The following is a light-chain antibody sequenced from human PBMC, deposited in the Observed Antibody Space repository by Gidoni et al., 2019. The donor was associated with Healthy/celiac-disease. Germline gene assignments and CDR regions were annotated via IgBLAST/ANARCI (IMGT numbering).Light chain of an antibody. Sequence: EIVLTQSPGTLSLSPGERATLSCRASQSVSSSYLAWYQQKPGQAPRLLIYGASSRATGIPDRFSGSGSGTDFTLTISRLEPEDFAVYYGQQYGSSRTFDQGTRLEIK. CDR1: QSVSSSY. J-gene: IGKJ5*01. CDR2: GAS. V-gene: IGKV3-20*01. CDR3: QQYGSSRT.